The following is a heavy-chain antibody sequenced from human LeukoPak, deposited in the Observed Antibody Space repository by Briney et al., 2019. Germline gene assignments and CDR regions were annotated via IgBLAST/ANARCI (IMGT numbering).Heavy chain of an antibody. CDR3: ATVLGSSSWYIDY. J-gene: IGHJ4*02. CDR1: GYTLTELS. CDR2: FDPEDGET. V-gene: IGHV1-24*01. Sequence: ASVKVSCKVSGYTLTELSMHWVRQAPGKGLEWMGGFDPEDGETIYAQKFQGRVTMTEDTSTDTAYMVLSSLRSEDTAMYYCATVLGSSSWYIDYWGQGTLVTVSS. D-gene: IGHD6-13*01.